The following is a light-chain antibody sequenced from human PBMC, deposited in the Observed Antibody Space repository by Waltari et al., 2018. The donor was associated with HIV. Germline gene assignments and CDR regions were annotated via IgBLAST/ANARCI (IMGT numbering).Light chain of an antibody. V-gene: IGLV3-25*03. CDR3: QSADSSSTEVI. CDR2: KNS. J-gene: IGLJ2*01. Sequence: SYVLTQPPSASVSPGHTARVTRPGDALPIQYAYWYQQKPGQAPRLVIYKNSGRPSGIPERFSGSSSGTTVTLTISGVQAEDEADYYCQSADSSSTEVIFGGGTKLTVL. CDR1: ALPIQY.